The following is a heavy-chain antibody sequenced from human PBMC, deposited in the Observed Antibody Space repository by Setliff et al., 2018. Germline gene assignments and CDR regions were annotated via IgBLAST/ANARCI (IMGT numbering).Heavy chain of an antibody. CDR2: IFPTGTT. CDR1: GDSITSSSVY. V-gene: IGHV4-61*02. CDR3: ASYYSSGACFDL. J-gene: IGHJ5*02. D-gene: IGHD3-10*01. Sequence: PSETLSLTCTVSGDSITSSSVYWSWIRRPAGKGLEWIGRIFPTGTTNYNPDLKSRVTMSVDTSKKRFSVMLRSVTAADTAIYYCASYYSSGACFDLWGPGILVTVSS.